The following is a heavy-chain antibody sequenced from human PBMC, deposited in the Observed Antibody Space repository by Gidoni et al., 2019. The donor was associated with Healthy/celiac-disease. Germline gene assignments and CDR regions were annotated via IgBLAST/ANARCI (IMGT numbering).Heavy chain of an antibody. Sequence: QVQLQQWGAGLLKPSETLSLTCAVYGGSFSGYYLRWIRPPPGKGLEWIGEINHSGSTNYNPSLKSRVTISVDTSKNQFSLKLSSVTAADTAVYYCAREGTAMVLFDYWGQGTLVTVSS. CDR2: INHSGST. J-gene: IGHJ4*02. CDR3: AREGTAMVLFDY. D-gene: IGHD5-18*01. V-gene: IGHV4-34*01. CDR1: GGSFSGYY.